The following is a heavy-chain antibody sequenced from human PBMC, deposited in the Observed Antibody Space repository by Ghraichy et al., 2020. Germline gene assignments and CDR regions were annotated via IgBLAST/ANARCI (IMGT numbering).Heavy chain of an antibody. J-gene: IGHJ5*02. D-gene: IGHD2-8*01. Sequence: SVKVSCKASGGTFSSYAISWVRQAPGQGLEWMGGIIPIFGTANYAQKFQGRVTITADESTSTAYMELSSLRSEDTAVYYCARDSLGYCTNGVCYTEFDPWGQGTLVTVSS. CDR1: GGTFSSYA. CDR2: IIPIFGTA. V-gene: IGHV1-69*13. CDR3: ARDSLGYCTNGVCYTEFDP.